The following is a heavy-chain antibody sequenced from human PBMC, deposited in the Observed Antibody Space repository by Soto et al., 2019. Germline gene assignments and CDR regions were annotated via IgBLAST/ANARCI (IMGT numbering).Heavy chain of an antibody. D-gene: IGHD3-22*01. V-gene: IGHV1-2*04. CDR3: ARDRSVGYYDSSGGRGMDV. CDR2: ISPNSGGT. Sequence: ASVTVSCQASGYTFTGYYMHLVRQAPGQGLEWMGWISPNSGGTNYAQKFQGWVTMTRDTSISTAYMELSRLRSDDTAVYYCARDRSVGYYDSSGGRGMDVWGQGTTVTVSS. CDR1: GYTFTGYY. J-gene: IGHJ6*02.